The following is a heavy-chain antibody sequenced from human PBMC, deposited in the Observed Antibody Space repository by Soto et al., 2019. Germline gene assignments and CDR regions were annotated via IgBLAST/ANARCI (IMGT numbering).Heavy chain of an antibody. D-gene: IGHD6-19*01. J-gene: IGHJ4*02. CDR3: ALQALMRSGWYIHY. CDR1: SDSISSSNYY. CDR2: IYYRGTT. V-gene: IGHV4-39*01. Sequence: QLQLQESGPGLVKPSETLSLTCTVSSDSISSSNYYGGWIRQPPGKGLEWIGNIYYRGTTYYNPSLKSRVTISVDTSKNQFSLKLSSVTVADTAVYYCALQALMRSGWYIHYCGQGTLVTVSS.